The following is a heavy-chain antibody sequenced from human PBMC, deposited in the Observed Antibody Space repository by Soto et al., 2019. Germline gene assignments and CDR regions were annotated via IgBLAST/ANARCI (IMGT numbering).Heavy chain of an antibody. CDR1: GGSISSYY. CDR2: IYYSGST. Sequence: SETLSLTCTVSGGSISSYYWSWIRQPPGKGLEWIGYIYYSGSTNYNPSLKSRVTISVDTSKNQFSLKLSSVTAADTAVYYCAREPRPSVGANDAFDIWGQGTMVTVSS. D-gene: IGHD1-26*01. J-gene: IGHJ3*02. V-gene: IGHV4-59*01. CDR3: AREPRPSVGANDAFDI.